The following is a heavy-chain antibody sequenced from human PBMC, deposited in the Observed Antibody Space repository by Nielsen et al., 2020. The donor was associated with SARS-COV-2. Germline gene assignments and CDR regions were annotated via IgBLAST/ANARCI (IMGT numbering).Heavy chain of an antibody. V-gene: IGHV4-31*03. CDR2: IYYSGST. CDR3: ARLRAADSGSYTIYYYYYGMDV. J-gene: IGHJ6*02. D-gene: IGHD1-26*01. Sequence: SETLSLTCTVSGGSISSGGYYWSWIRQHPGKGLEWIGYIYYSGSTYYNPSLKSRVTISVDTSKNQFSLKLSSVTAADTAVYYCARLRAADSGSYTIYYYYYGMDVWGQGTTVTVSS. CDR1: GGSISSGGYY.